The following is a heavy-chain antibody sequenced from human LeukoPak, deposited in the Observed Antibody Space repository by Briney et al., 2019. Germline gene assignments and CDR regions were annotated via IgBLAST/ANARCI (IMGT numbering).Heavy chain of an antibody. V-gene: IGHV4-59*01. Sequence: SETLSLTCTVSGGSISSYYWSWIRQPPGKGLEWIGYIYYSRSSNYNPSLKSRVTISVDTSKNQFSLKLSSVTAADTAVYYCAGDQDFGYWGQGTLVTVSS. CDR2: IYYSRSS. CDR3: AGDQDFGY. CDR1: GGSISSYY. J-gene: IGHJ4*02. D-gene: IGHD2-15*01.